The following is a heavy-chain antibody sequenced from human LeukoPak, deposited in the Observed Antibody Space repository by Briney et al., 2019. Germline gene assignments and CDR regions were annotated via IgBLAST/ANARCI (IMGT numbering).Heavy chain of an antibody. CDR1: GGTFSSYA. J-gene: IGHJ4*02. Sequence: GASVKVSCKASGGTFSSYAISWVRQAPGQGPEWMGGIIPIFGTANYAQKFQGRVTITADESTSTAYMKLSSLRSEDTAVYYCARGLTSDYYGSGSYSYYFDYWGQGTLVTVSS. V-gene: IGHV1-69*13. CDR2: IIPIFGTA. D-gene: IGHD3-10*01. CDR3: ARGLTSDYYGSGSYSYYFDY.